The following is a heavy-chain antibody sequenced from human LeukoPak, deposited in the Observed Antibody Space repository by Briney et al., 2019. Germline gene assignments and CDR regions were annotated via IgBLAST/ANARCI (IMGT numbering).Heavy chain of an antibody. D-gene: IGHD6-6*01. V-gene: IGHV3-30-3*01. J-gene: IGHJ6*03. CDR3: ARVRSSIYYYYYMDV. CDR2: ISYDGSNK. CDR1: GFTFSSYA. Sequence: GGSLRLSCAASGFTFSSYAMHWVRQAPGKGLEWVAVISYDGSNKYYADSVKGRFTISRDNSKNTLYLQMNSLRAEDTAVYYCARVRSSIYYYYYMDVWGKGTTVTVSS.